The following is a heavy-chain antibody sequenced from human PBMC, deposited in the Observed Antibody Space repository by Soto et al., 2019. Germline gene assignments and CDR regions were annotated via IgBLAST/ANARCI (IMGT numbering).Heavy chain of an antibody. D-gene: IGHD2-8*02. CDR3: ARDKITGFFDY. V-gene: IGHV4-34*01. J-gene: IGHJ4*02. Sequence: SETLSLTCTVSGASISSYYWTWIRQPPGTGLEWIGEINHSGSTNYNPSLKSRVTISVDTSKNQFSLKLTSVTAADTAVYYCARDKITGFFDYWGQGTLVTVSS. CDR1: GASISSYY. CDR2: INHSGST.